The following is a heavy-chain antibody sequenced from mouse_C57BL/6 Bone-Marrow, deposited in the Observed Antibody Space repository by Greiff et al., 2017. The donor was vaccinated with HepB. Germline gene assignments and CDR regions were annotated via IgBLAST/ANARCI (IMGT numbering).Heavy chain of an antibody. CDR1: GIDFSRYW. CDR3: ASLYSKYYFDY. CDR2: INPDSSTI. V-gene: IGHV4-1*01. Sequence: EVKLMESGGGLVQPGGSLKLSCAASGIDFSRYWMSWVRRAPGKGLEWIGEINPDSSTINYAPSLKDKFIISRDNAKNTLYLQMSKVRSEDTALYYCASLYSKYYFDYWGQGTTLTVSS. D-gene: IGHD2-5*01. J-gene: IGHJ2*01.